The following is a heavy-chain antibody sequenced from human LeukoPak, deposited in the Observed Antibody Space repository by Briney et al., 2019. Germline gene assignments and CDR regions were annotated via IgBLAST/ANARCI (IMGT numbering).Heavy chain of an antibody. CDR1: GYTFTSYY. Sequence: ASVKVSCKASGYTFTSYYMHWVRQAPGQGLEWMGITNPSGGSTSYAQKFQGRVTMTRDMSTSTVYMELSSLRSEDTAVYYCARRGLGYCSSTSCYGNYYYYYMDVWGKGTTVTVSS. D-gene: IGHD2-2*01. CDR3: ARRGLGYCSSTSCYGNYYYYYMDV. J-gene: IGHJ6*03. CDR2: TNPSGGST. V-gene: IGHV1-46*01.